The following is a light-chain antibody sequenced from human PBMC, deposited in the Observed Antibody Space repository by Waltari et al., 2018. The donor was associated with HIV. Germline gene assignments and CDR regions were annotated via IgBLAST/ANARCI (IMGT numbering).Light chain of an antibody. J-gene: IGLJ3*02. CDR1: SLRRNY. CDR3: NSRDSSDNHLV. CDR2: YKN. V-gene: IGLV3-19*01. Sequence: SSELTQDPAVSVALGQTVRITCQGDSLRRNYASWYQQKPGQAPVPVIYYKNSRPSGIPDRFSGSSSRNTASLTITGAQAEDEADYYCNSRDSSDNHLVFGGGTKLTVL.